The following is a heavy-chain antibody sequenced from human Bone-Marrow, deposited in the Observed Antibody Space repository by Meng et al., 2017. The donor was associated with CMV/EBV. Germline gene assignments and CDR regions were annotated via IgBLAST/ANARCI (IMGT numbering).Heavy chain of an antibody. D-gene: IGHD1-26*01. V-gene: IGHV3-30-3*01. CDR2: ISYDGTNE. CDR3: ARSNERVGVNRYSGAVHFDY. J-gene: IGHJ4*02. CDR1: GFTFSSYA. Sequence: GESLKISCAASGFTFSSYAMHWVRQAPGKGLEWVAVISYDGTNEYYADSVKGRFTISRDNSKNTVYLQMNSLRTEDTAVFYCARSNERVGVNRYSGAVHFDYWGRGTLVTVSS.